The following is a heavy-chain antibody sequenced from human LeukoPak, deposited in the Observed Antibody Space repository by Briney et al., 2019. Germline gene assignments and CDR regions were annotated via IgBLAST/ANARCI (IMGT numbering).Heavy chain of an antibody. D-gene: IGHD5-18*01. CDR2: IYYSGST. Sequence: PSETLSLTCTVSGGSISSGDYYWSWIRQPPGKGLEWIGYIYYSGSTYYNPSLKSRVTISVDTSKNQFSLKLSSVTAADTAVYYCARDVGYSFGGPSNWFDPWGQGTLVTVSS. J-gene: IGHJ5*02. CDR3: ARDVGYSFGGPSNWFDP. V-gene: IGHV4-30-4*01. CDR1: GGSISSGDYY.